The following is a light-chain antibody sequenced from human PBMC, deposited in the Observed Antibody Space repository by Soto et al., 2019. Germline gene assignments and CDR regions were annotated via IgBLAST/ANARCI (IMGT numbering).Light chain of an antibody. V-gene: IGKV1-33*01. CDR3: QQYDNLLT. CDR2: DAS. J-gene: IGKJ4*01. Sequence: DIQMTQSPSSLSASVGDRVTITCQASQDISNYLNWYQQKPGKAPKLLIYDASNLETGVPSRFSGSGAGTDFTFNISSRQPEDIATYYCQQYDNLLTFGGGTKVEIK. CDR1: QDISNY.